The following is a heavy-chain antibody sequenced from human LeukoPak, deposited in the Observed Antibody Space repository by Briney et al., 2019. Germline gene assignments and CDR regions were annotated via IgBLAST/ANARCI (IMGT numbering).Heavy chain of an antibody. CDR2: IYYNGSP. CDR3: ARDSRSYERSGYYHFDY. CDR1: GGSISRYY. D-gene: IGHD3-22*01. V-gene: IGHV4-59*01. Sequence: SETLSLTCTVSGGSISRYYRNWIRQPPGKGLEWIGYIYYNGSPNYNPSLKSRVTMSQDTSKNQFSLKLTSVTAADTAVYYCARDSRSYERSGYYHFDYWGQGSLVTVSS. J-gene: IGHJ4*02.